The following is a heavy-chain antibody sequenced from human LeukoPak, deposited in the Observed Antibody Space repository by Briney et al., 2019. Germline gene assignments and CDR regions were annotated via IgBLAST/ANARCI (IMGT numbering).Heavy chain of an antibody. J-gene: IGHJ3*02. D-gene: IGHD3-10*01. CDR1: GFTSNDYG. CDR3: AKLYYYGSGTKTHDALDI. V-gene: IGHV3-43*02. CDR2: TSGDGGDT. Sequence: PGGSLRLSCAASGFTSNDYGMHWVRQTPEKGLEWVSLTSGDGGDTYYADSVKGRFTISRDNSKNSLYLQMNSLRIEDTALYYCAKLYYYGSGTKTHDALDIWGQGTMVTVSS.